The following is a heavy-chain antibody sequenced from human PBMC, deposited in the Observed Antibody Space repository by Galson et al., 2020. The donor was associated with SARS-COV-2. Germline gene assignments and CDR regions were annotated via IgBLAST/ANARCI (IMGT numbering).Heavy chain of an antibody. CDR1: GGSISSGSYY. J-gene: IGHJ4*02. D-gene: IGHD6-13*01. CDR3: ARVGGWGSTWFFDY. Sequence: SETLSLTCTVSGGSISSGSYYWSWIRQPAGKGLEWIGRIYTSGNTNYNPSLKSRVTISMDTSKNQFSLKLSSVTAADTAVYYCARVGGWGSTWFFDYWGQGTPVTVSS. V-gene: IGHV4-61*02. CDR2: IYTSGNT.